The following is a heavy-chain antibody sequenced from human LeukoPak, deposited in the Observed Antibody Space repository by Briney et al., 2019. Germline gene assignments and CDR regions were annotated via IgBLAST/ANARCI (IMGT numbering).Heavy chain of an antibody. J-gene: IGHJ4*02. Sequence: SETLSLSCTVSAGSISRGRYYWGWIRQPPGKGLEWIGSLSYSGSTYYNPSLESRVTISGDTSKSQVSLKVTSLTASDTAVYYCARHFSSAWDYFDYWGQGTLVTLSS. CDR1: AGSISRGRYY. CDR2: LSYSGST. V-gene: IGHV4-39*01. CDR3: ARHFSSAWDYFDY. D-gene: IGHD6-19*01.